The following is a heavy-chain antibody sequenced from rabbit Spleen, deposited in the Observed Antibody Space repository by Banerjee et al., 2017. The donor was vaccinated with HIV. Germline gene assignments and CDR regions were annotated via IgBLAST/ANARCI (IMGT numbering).Heavy chain of an antibody. Sequence: QEQLVESGGGLVQPEGSLTLTCTASGFSFSIMEYMCWVRQAPGMGLEWIGCIDTGSSSGFTYSATWAKGRFTCSKTSSTTVTLQMTSLTVADTATYFCARDTSSSFSSYGMDLWGPGTLVTVS. D-gene: IGHD1-1*01. V-gene: IGHV1S45*01. CDR3: ARDTSSSFSSYGMDL. J-gene: IGHJ6*01. CDR2: IDTGSSSGFT. CDR1: GFSFSIMEY.